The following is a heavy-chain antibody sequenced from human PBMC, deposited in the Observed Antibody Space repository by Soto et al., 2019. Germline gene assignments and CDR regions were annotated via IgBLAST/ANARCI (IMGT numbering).Heavy chain of an antibody. CDR3: ARVERGTATTVVDAFDI. J-gene: IGHJ3*02. V-gene: IGHV4-34*01. D-gene: IGHD1-1*01. CDR1: GGSVSSGSYY. CDR2: MSHSGGT. Sequence: QVQLQQWGAGLLKPSETLSLTCAVYGGSVSSGSYYWSWIRQPPGKGLEWIGDMSHSGGTHFNPSLKSRVTISVDTSKNQCSLKMSFVTAVDTALYYCARVERGTATTVVDAFDIWGPGTMVTVSS.